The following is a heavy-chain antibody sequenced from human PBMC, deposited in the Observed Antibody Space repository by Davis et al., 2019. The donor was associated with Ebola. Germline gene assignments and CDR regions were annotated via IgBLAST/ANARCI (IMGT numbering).Heavy chain of an antibody. Sequence: SETLSLTCTVSGVSISNYYRSWIRQPPGKGLEWIGYICYIGNTNYNPSLKSRVTISMDTSKNHFSLKLNSVTSSDTSVYYCARAARTTVGWFDPWGQGTLVTVSS. CDR3: ARAARTTVGWFDP. J-gene: IGHJ5*02. CDR1: GVSISNYY. D-gene: IGHD6-6*01. V-gene: IGHV4-59*01. CDR2: ICYIGNT.